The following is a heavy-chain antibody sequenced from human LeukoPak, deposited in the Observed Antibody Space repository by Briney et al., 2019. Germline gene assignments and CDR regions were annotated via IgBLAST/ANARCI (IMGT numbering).Heavy chain of an antibody. CDR2: IIPIFGTA. D-gene: IGHD4/OR15-4a*01. CDR1: GGTFSSYA. J-gene: IGHJ4*02. Sequence: PVASVKVSCNASGGTFSSYAISWVRQAPGQGLEWIGGIIPIFGTANYAQKFQGRVTITTDESTSTAYMELSSLRSEDTAVYSCAGAEDYKPVYRFEYWGQGTLVTVSS. V-gene: IGHV1-69*05. CDR3: AGAEDYKPVYRFEY.